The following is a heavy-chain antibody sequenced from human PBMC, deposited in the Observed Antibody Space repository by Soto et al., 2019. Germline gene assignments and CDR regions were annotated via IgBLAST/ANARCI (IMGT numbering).Heavy chain of an antibody. CDR2: ISGSGDST. D-gene: IGHD6-13*01. J-gene: IGHJ1*01. V-gene: IGHV3-23*01. CDR3: AKTSPYSSSWYDFQH. Sequence: EVQLLESGGGLVQPGGSLRLSCAASGFTFSSYAMSWVRQAPGKGLEWVSDISGSGDSTHYADSAKGRFTISRENSKNTLYLQMNSLRAEDTAVYYCAKTSPYSSSWYDFQHWGQGTLVTVSS. CDR1: GFTFSSYA.